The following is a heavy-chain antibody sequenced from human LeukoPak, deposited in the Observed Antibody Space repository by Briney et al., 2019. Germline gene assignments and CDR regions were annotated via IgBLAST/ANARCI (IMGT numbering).Heavy chain of an antibody. D-gene: IGHD2-2*01. CDR2: IYTVGST. V-gene: IGHV4-4*09. Sequence: SETLSLTCTDSVGSISSYYWSWIRQPPGEGLECSWYIYTVGSTNYNPSLKSRVTISVDTSKNQFSLKLSSVTAADTAVYYCASTPRRPYCSSTSCYPYYYYYMDVWGKGTTVTVSS. CDR3: ASTPRRPYCSSTSCYPYYYYYMDV. J-gene: IGHJ6*03. CDR1: VGSISSYY.